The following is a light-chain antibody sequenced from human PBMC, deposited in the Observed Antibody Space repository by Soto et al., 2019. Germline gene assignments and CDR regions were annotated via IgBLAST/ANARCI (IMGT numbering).Light chain of an antibody. CDR1: QSISTY. CDR2: MAS. CDR3: QQSNSYPWT. J-gene: IGKJ1*01. Sequence: IQMTQSPSTLSASAGDRVTITCRASQSISTYLAWYQQKPGKAPNLLIYMASSLHSGVPSRFSGSGSGTEFTLTISSLQPDDFATYYCQQSNSYPWTFGQGTQVDIK. V-gene: IGKV1-5*03.